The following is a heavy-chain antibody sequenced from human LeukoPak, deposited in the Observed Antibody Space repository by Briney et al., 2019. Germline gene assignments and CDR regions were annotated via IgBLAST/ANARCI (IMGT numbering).Heavy chain of an antibody. CDR3: AKAPDCSSASCPYYYYYGMDV. Sequence: GGSLRLSCAASGFTFSSYAMSWVRQAPGKGLEWVSVMSGSGSSTYYADSVKGRFTISRDNSKNTLYLQMNSLRAEDTAVYYCAKAPDCSSASCPYYYYYGMDVWGQGTTVTVSS. V-gene: IGHV3-23*01. CDR2: MSGSGSST. J-gene: IGHJ6*02. D-gene: IGHD2-2*01. CDR1: GFTFSSYA.